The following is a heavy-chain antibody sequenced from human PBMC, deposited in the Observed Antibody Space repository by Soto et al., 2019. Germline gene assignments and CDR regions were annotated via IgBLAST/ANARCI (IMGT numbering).Heavy chain of an antibody. CDR1: GGSISIYY. Sequence: SETLSLTCTVSGGSISIYYWSWIRQPPGKGLEWIGYFYCSGSTNYNPSLKSRVTISADTSKNQFSLRLSSVTAADTAVYYCAKGGYSGYLDYWGRGTLVTVSS. D-gene: IGHD5-12*01. J-gene: IGHJ4*02. V-gene: IGHV4-59*01. CDR3: AKGGYSGYLDY. CDR2: FYCSGST.